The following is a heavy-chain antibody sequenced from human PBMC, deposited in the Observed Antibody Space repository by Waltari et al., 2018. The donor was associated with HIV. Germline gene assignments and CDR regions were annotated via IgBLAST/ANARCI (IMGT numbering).Heavy chain of an antibody. Sequence: QAQLVQSGAEVKNPGASVKLSCKASGYSFTSYVIHWMRQAPGQRFEWMGWINTVNGITKFSQNFQGRVSLIRDTSATTAFMELSSLKSDDTAVYYCARYSNYEGGQ. CDR1: GYSFTSYV. V-gene: IGHV1-3*04. CDR2: INTVNGIT. CDR3: ARYSNYE. J-gene: IGHJ6*01. D-gene: IGHD4-4*01.